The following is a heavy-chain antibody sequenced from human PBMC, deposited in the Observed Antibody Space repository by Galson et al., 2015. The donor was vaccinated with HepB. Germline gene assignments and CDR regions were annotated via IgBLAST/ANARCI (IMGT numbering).Heavy chain of an antibody. D-gene: IGHD2-2*01. CDR2: INGDGSTT. Sequence: SLRLSCAVSGFTFQNHWMHWVRQAPGKGLVRVSRINGDGSTTHCADSVRGRFIISRDNAKKMLYLQMNSLRVEDTAVYYCLRDITYHWYFDFWGRGTLVTVSS. CDR1: GFTFQNHW. J-gene: IGHJ2*01. CDR3: LRDITYHWYFDF. V-gene: IGHV3-74*01.